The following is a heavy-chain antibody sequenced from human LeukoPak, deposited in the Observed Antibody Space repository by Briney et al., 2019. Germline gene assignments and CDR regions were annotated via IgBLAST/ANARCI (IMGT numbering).Heavy chain of an antibody. Sequence: PGGSLRLSCAASGFTFSSYSMNWVRQAPGKGLEWVSSISSSSSYIYYADSVKGRFTISRDDSKNTLYLQMNRLRAEDTALYYCAKAATFYYGSDLWGQGILVAVSS. D-gene: IGHD3-10*01. CDR1: GFTFSSYS. CDR3: AKAATFYYGSDL. V-gene: IGHV3-21*04. CDR2: ISSSSSYI. J-gene: IGHJ4*02.